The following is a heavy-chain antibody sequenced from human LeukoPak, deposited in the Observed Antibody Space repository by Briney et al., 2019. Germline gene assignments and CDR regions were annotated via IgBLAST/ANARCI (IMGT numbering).Heavy chain of an antibody. J-gene: IGHJ4*02. V-gene: IGHV3-33*01. CDR3: ARDLFYYDSSGHPDY. D-gene: IGHD3-22*01. Sequence: PGGSLRLSSAASGFTFSSYGMHWVRQAPGKGLEWVAVIWYDGSNKYYADSVKGRFTISRDNSKNTLYLQMNSLRAEDTAVYYCARDLFYYDSSGHPDYWGQGTLVTVSS. CDR2: IWYDGSNK. CDR1: GFTFSSYG.